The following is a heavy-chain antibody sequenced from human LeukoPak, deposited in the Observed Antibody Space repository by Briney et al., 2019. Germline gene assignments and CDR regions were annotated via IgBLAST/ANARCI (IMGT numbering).Heavy chain of an antibody. CDR3: ARLKIVNSSGFDY. CDR1: GYTFTSYG. J-gene: IGHJ4*02. Sequence: ASVKVSCKASGYTFTSYGISWVRQAPGQGLEWMGWISAYNGNTNYAQKIQGRVTMTRDTSISTAYMEPSRLRSDDTAVYYCARLKIVNSSGFDYWGQGTLVTVSS. V-gene: IGHV1-18*01. CDR2: ISAYNGNT. D-gene: IGHD3-22*01.